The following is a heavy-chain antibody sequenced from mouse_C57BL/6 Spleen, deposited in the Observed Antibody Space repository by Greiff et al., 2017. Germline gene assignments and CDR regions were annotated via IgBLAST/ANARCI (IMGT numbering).Heavy chain of an antibody. CDR2: IYPGSGST. V-gene: IGHV1-55*01. D-gene: IGHD1-1*01. CDR3: AREYYGSSGYYFDY. J-gene: IGHJ2*01. Sequence: VQLQQPGAELVKPGASVKMSCKASGYTFPSYWITWVKQRPGQGLEWIGDIYPGSGSTNYNEKFKSKATLTVDTSSSTAYMQLSSLTSEDAAVYYCAREYYGSSGYYFDYWGQGTTLTVSS. CDR1: GYTFPSYW.